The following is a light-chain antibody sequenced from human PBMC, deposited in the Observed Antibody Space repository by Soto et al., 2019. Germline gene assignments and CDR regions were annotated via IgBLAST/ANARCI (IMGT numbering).Light chain of an antibody. V-gene: IGKV1-33*01. J-gene: IGKJ5*01. Sequence: TQSPSSMSASVGDRVTITCQASQNINNYLNWYQQKPGRAPKLLIYDASNLEAGVPSRFRGSGSGTDFTFTISRLQPEDIATYYCQQYENLPTFGQGTRLEI. CDR1: QNINNY. CDR2: DAS. CDR3: QQYENLPT.